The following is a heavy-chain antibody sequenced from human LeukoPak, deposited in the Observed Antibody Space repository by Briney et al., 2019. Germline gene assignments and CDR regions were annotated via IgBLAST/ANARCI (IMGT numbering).Heavy chain of an antibody. Sequence: PGGSLRLSCAASGFTFSSYWMSWVRQAPGKGLEWVANFKQDVSEKYYVDSVKGRFTISRDNSKNTLYLQMNSLSAEDTAVYYCAKGWYSSYYYMDVWGKGTTVTVPS. CDR2: FKQDVSEK. CDR1: GFTFSSYW. D-gene: IGHD5-24*01. J-gene: IGHJ6*03. V-gene: IGHV3-7*01. CDR3: AKGWYSSYYYMDV.